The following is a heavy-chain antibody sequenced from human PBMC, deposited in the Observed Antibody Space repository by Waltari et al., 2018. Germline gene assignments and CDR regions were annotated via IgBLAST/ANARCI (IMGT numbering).Heavy chain of an antibody. V-gene: IGHV3-9*01. CDR3: AKDRGPVAGTPDI. J-gene: IGHJ4*02. Sequence: EVQLVESGGGLVQPDRSLRLSCVASGVPVDEFAMHAVRPAPGKGSGWVGDMERTGEDIGYAHSVKGRFTISRDGGKNSLYLQMDSLRPEDTALYYCAKDRGPVAGTPDIWGQGALVTVSS. CDR2: MERTGEDI. D-gene: IGHD3-9*01. CDR1: GVPVDEFA.